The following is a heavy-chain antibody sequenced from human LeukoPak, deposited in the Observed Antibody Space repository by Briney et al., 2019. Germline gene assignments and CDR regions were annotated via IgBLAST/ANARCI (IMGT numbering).Heavy chain of an antibody. V-gene: IGHV3-7*01. CDR1: GFTSGTSW. Sequence: GGSLRLSCAASGFTSGTSWMSWVRLAPGKGLEWVANINQDGSAQYYVDSVKGRFTISRDNAKSSLYLQMNSLRAEDTAVYYCARSARWGQGTLVTVSS. J-gene: IGHJ4*02. CDR2: INQDGSAQ. CDR3: ARSAR.